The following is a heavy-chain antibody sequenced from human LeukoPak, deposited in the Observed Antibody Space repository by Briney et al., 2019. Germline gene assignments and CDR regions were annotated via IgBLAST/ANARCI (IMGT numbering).Heavy chain of an antibody. D-gene: IGHD1-26*01. Sequence: QPGGSLRLSCAASEFIDNYNYMSRVRQPPGKGLEWVSVVYSGGSTYYADSVKGRFTISRDNSKNMVYLQMNSLRVEDTAVYYCARVKVGTTYWFDPWGQGTLVTVSS. CDR1: EFIDNYNY. V-gene: IGHV3-66*01. CDR2: VYSGGST. CDR3: ARVKVGTTYWFDP. J-gene: IGHJ5*02.